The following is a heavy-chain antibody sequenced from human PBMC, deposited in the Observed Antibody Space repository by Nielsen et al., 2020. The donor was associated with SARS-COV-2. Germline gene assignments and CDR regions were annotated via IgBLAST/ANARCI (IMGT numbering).Heavy chain of an antibody. CDR1: GGSISSYY. V-gene: IGHV4-59*08. J-gene: IGHJ5*02. CDR3: ARHSTTESSGYYYADWFDP. D-gene: IGHD3-22*01. Sequence: SETLSLTCTVSGGSISSYYWSWIRQPPGKGLEWIGYIYYSGSTNYNPSLKSRVTISVDTSKNQFSLKLSSVTAADTAVYYCARHSTTESSGYYYADWFDPWGQGTLVTVSS. CDR2: IYYSGST.